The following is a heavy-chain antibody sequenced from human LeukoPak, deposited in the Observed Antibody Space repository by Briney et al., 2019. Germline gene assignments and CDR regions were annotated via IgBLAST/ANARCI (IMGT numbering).Heavy chain of an antibody. V-gene: IGHV1-46*01. CDR2: INPSGGST. D-gene: IGHD3-22*01. Sequence: ASVKVSCKASGYTFTSYYMHWVRQAPGQGLEWIGIINPSGGSTSYAQKFQGRVTMTRDTSTSTVYMELSSLRSEDTAVYYCARDMGYYDSSGYYGVIDYWGQGTLVTVSS. J-gene: IGHJ4*02. CDR1: GYTFTSYY. CDR3: ARDMGYYDSSGYYGVIDY.